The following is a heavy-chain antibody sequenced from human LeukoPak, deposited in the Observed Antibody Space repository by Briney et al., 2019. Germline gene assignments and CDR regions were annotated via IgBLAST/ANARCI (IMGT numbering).Heavy chain of an antibody. J-gene: IGHJ6*03. Sequence: ASVKVSCKASGYTFTGYYMHWVRQAPGQGLEWMGWINPNSGGTNYAQKFQGRVTITADKSTSTAYMELSSLRSEDTAVYYCARVPDYGDYFHYYYYYMDVWGKGTTVTVSS. CDR3: ARVPDYGDYFHYYYYYMDV. V-gene: IGHV1-2*02. D-gene: IGHD4-17*01. CDR1: GYTFTGYY. CDR2: INPNSGGT.